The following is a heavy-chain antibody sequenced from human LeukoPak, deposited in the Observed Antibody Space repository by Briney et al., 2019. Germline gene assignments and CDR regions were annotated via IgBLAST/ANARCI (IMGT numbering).Heavy chain of an antibody. CDR1: GFTFSSSG. CDR2: ISSSSSYI. V-gene: IGHV3-21*01. D-gene: IGHD4-11*01. CDR3: ARLQDSYYNMDV. Sequence: GGSLRLSCAASGFTFSSSGMSWVRQAPGKGLEWVSSISSSSSYIYYADSVKGRFTISRDNAKNSLYLQMNSLRAEDTAVCYCARLQDSYYNMDVWGKGTTVTVSS. J-gene: IGHJ6*03.